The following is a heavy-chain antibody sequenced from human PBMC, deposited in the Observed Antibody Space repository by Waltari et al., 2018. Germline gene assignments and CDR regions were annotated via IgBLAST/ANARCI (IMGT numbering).Heavy chain of an antibody. Sequence: QLQRQESGPGLVQPSETLSLTRSVSGGSISSSRYNWGWIRQPPGKGLEWIGSIYYSGTTYYNPSLKSRVTISVDTSKNLFSLRLSSVTAADTAVYFCARPLNPGPYNWFDPWGQGTLVTVSS. CDR2: IYYSGTT. CDR3: ARPLNPGPYNWFDP. D-gene: IGHD7-27*01. V-gene: IGHV4-39*01. J-gene: IGHJ5*02. CDR1: GGSISSSRYN.